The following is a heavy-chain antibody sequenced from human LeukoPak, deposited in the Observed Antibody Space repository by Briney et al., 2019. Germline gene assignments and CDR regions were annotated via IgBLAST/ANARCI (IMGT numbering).Heavy chain of an antibody. Sequence: VASVKVSCKASGYTFTSYGISWVRQAPGQGLEWMGWISAYNGNTNYAQKLQGRVTMTTDTSTSTAYMELRSLRSDDTAVYYCARGLGYCSSTSCYGPDYWGQGTLVTVSS. V-gene: IGHV1-18*01. D-gene: IGHD2-2*01. CDR3: ARGLGYCSSTSCYGPDY. CDR1: GYTFTSYG. CDR2: ISAYNGNT. J-gene: IGHJ4*02.